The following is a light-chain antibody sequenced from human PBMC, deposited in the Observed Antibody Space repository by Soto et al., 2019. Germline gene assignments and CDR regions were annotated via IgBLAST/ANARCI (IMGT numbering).Light chain of an antibody. V-gene: IGLV2-8*01. Sequence: QSALTQPPSASGSPGQSVTISCTGTSSDVGGYIFVSWYQQHPGKAPKLMIYDVNKRPSGVPDRFSGSKSDNTASLTVSGLQAEDEADYYCVSYAGGTYVFGPGTKVTVL. J-gene: IGLJ1*01. CDR1: SSDVGGYIF. CDR2: DVN. CDR3: VSYAGGTYV.